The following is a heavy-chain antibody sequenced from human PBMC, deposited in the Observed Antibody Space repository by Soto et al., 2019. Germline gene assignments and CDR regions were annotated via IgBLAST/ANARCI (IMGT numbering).Heavy chain of an antibody. J-gene: IGHJ4*02. CDR2: IWYDGSNK. V-gene: IGHV3-33*01. D-gene: IGHD2-15*01. CDR3: SLAAWLEVGLFDY. CDR1: GFTFSSYG. Sequence: QVQLVESGGGVVQPGRSLRLSCAASGFTFSSYGMHWVRQAPGKGLEWVAVIWYDGSNKYYADSVKGRFTISRDNSKNTLYLQMNSLRAEDTAVYYCSLAAWLEVGLFDYWGQGTLVTVSS.